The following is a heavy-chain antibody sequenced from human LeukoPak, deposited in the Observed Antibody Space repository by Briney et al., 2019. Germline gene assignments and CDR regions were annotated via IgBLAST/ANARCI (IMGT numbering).Heavy chain of an antibody. D-gene: IGHD3-16*01. Sequence: PGGSLRLSCAASGFTFSSYSMNWVRQAPGKGLEWVSYISSSSSSTIYYADSVKGRFTISRDNAKNSLYLQMNSLRDEDTAVYYCARDYVDPWGSDPTYFDYWGQGTLVTVSS. CDR1: GFTFSSYS. CDR2: ISSSSSSTI. CDR3: ARDYVDPWGSDPTYFDY. J-gene: IGHJ4*02. V-gene: IGHV3-48*02.